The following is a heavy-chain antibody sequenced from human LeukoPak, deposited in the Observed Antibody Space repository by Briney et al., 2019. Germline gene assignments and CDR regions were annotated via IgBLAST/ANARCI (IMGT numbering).Heavy chain of an antibody. CDR3: ARDRRMVRGVIFPRPFDY. CDR1: GFTFSSYW. J-gene: IGHJ4*02. Sequence: GGSLRLSCAASGFTFSSYWMHWVRQAPGKGLVWVSRINSDGSSTSYADSVKGRFTISRDNAKNTLYLQMNSLRAEDTAVYYCARDRRMVRGVIFPRPFDYWGQRTLVTVSS. V-gene: IGHV3-74*01. CDR2: INSDGSST. D-gene: IGHD3-10*01.